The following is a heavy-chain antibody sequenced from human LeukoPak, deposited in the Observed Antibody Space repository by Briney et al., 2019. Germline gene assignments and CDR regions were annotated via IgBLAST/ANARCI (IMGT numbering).Heavy chain of an antibody. CDR2: INPNSGGT. CDR3: ATELNSGYDSPQFDY. Sequence: GASVKVSCKSAGYTFTDYYMHWVRQAPGQGLEWMGWINPNSGGTNYVQKFQGRVTMTRDKSISTAYMELSTLRSDDTAVYYCATELNSGYDSPQFDYWGQGTLVTVSS. J-gene: IGHJ4*02. D-gene: IGHD5-12*01. V-gene: IGHV1-2*02. CDR1: GYTFTDYY.